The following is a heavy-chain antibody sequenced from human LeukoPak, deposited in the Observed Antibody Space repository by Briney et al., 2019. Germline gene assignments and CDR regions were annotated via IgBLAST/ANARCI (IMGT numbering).Heavy chain of an antibody. CDR2: IYTSGST. J-gene: IGHJ4*02. CDR3: ARAYSSSSHFDY. Sequence: SETLSLTCTVSGCSISSFYWSWIRQPPGKGLEWIGHIYTSGSTNYNPSLKSRVTISVDTSKNQFSLKVSSVTAADTAVYYSARAYSSSSHFDYWGQGTLVTVSS. CDR1: GCSISSFY. D-gene: IGHD6-6*01. V-gene: IGHV4-4*09.